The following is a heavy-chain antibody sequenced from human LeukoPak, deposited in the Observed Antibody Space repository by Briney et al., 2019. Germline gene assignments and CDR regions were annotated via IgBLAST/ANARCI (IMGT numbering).Heavy chain of an antibody. CDR1: GFTFDDYA. J-gene: IGHJ6*02. Sequence: PGGSLRLSCAASGFTFDDYAMHWVRQAPGKGLEWVSGISWNSGSIGYADSVKGRFTISRDNSKNTLYLQMNSLRAEDTAVYYCARWGEQQLAPLTHYYCYGMDVWGQGTTVTVSS. CDR2: ISWNSGSI. V-gene: IGHV3-9*01. D-gene: IGHD6-13*01. CDR3: ARWGEQQLAPLTHYYCYGMDV.